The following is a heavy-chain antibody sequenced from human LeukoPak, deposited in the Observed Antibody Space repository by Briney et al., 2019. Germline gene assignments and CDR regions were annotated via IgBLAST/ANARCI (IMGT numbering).Heavy chain of an antibody. J-gene: IGHJ4*02. CDR1: GFTFSNYG. V-gene: IGHV3-48*02. CDR3: ARHAVEGKWLQFYYFNY. Sequence: GGSLRLSCAASGFTFSNYGLNWVRQAPGKGLEWVSHISSSGSAKYYADSVKGRFTISRDNAKNSLYLQMNSLRDEDTAVYYCARHAVEGKWLQFYYFNYWGQGSLVTVSS. CDR2: ISSSGSAK. D-gene: IGHD5-24*01.